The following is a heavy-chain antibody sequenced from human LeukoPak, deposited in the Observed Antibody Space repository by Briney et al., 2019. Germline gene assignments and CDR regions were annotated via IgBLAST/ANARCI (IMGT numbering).Heavy chain of an antibody. D-gene: IGHD4-17*01. CDR2: IYTSGST. CDR1: GNSFGDYY. CDR3: TRDTGTTGEVKFDP. V-gene: IGHV4-4*07. J-gene: IGHJ5*02. Sequence: SETLSLTRTVSGNSFGDYYWSWIRQPAGKGLEWIGRIYTSGSTTYNPSLKSRVTMSVDTSKSQFSLNLMSVTAADTAVYYCTRDTGTTGEVKFDPWGQGTLVTVSS.